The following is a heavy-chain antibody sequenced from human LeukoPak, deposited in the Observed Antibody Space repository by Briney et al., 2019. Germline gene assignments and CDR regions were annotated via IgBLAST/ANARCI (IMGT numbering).Heavy chain of an antibody. CDR2: IYYSGST. D-gene: IGHD3-3*01. Sequence: SETLSLTCTVYGGSISYYYWSWIRQPPGKGLEWIGYIYYSGSTNYNPSLKSRVTISVDTSKNQFSLKLSSVTAADTAVYYCARRIFGVVYNWFDPWGQGTLVTVSS. J-gene: IGHJ5*02. V-gene: IGHV4-59*01. CDR1: GGSISYYY. CDR3: ARRIFGVVYNWFDP.